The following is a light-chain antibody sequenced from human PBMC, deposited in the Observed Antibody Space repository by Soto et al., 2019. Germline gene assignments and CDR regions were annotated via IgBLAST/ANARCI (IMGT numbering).Light chain of an antibody. CDR1: SSDVGGYNY. CDR3: SSYISSSTLVV. J-gene: IGLJ2*01. V-gene: IGLV2-14*03. Sequence: QSALTQPASVSGSPGQSITISCNGTSSDVGGYNYVSWYQQHPDKAPKLMIYDVSNRPSGVSNRFSGSKSGNTASLTISGLQAEDEADYYCSSYISSSTLVVFGGGTKVTVL. CDR2: DVS.